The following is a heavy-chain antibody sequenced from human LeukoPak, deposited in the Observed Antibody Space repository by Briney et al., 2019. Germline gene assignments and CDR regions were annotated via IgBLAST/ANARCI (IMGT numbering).Heavy chain of an antibody. CDR3: AKDAQRGFDYSNSLDY. J-gene: IGHJ4*02. D-gene: IGHD4-11*01. Sequence: GRSLRLSCAASRFTFSHYGMHWVRQAPGRGLEWVAVIWNDGSNKYYADSVKGRFTISRDNSKNTLYLQMNSRRAEDTAVYYCAKDAQRGFDYSNSLDYWGQGTLVTVSS. V-gene: IGHV3-33*06. CDR2: IWNDGSNK. CDR1: RFTFSHYG.